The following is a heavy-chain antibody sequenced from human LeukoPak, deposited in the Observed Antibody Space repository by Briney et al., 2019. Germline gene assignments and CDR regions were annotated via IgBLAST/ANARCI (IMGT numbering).Heavy chain of an antibody. J-gene: IGHJ4*02. CDR3: ARAALKNRSAGNYYDSSGYGFDY. CDR1: GGSVSSSSYY. D-gene: IGHD3-22*01. Sequence: PSETLSLTCTVSGGSVSSSSYYWGWIRQPPGKGLEWIGSIYCSGSTYYNPSLKSRVTISVDMSKNQFSLKLSSVTAADTAVYYCARAALKNRSAGNYYDSSGYGFDYWGQGTLVTVSS. V-gene: IGHV4-39*07. CDR2: IYCSGST.